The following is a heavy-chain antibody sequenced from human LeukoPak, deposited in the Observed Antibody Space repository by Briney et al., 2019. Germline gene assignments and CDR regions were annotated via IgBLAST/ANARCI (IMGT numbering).Heavy chain of an antibody. CDR2: IYYSGST. CDR1: GGSISSSSYY. Sequence: SETLSLTCTVSGGSISSSSYYWGWIRQPPGKGLEWIGSIYYSGSTYYNPSLKSRVTISVDTSKNQFSLKLSSVTAADTAVYYCARLTSSSWPVFDHWGQGTLVTVSS. V-gene: IGHV4-39*01. CDR3: ARLTSSSWPVFDH. D-gene: IGHD6-13*01. J-gene: IGHJ4*02.